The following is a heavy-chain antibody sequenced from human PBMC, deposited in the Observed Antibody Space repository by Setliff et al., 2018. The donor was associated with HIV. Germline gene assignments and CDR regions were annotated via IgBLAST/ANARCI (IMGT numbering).Heavy chain of an antibody. J-gene: IGHJ5*02. D-gene: IGHD3-10*01. V-gene: IGHV4-30-4*01. Sequence: PPGKGLEWIGYIYYSGSTYYNPSLKSRVTISVDTSKNQFSLKLSSVTAADTAVYYCARAGGSGSYYWFDPWGQGTLVTVSS. CDR2: IYYSGST. CDR3: ARAGGSGSYYWFDP.